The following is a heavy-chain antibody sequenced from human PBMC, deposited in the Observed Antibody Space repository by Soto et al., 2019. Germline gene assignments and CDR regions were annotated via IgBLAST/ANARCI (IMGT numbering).Heavy chain of an antibody. J-gene: IGHJ5*02. CDR1: GGTFSSYT. D-gene: IGHD2-2*01. V-gene: IGHV1-69*02. Sequence: QVQLVQSGAEVKKPGSSVKVSCKASGGTFSSYTISWVRQAPGQGLEWMGRIIPILGIANYAQKFQGRVTITPDKPTSTACIALSSLRSEDTAVYYCASGRIGVEVVPVAITPKFDPWGQGTLVTVSS. CDR3: ASGRIGVEVVPVAITPKFDP. CDR2: IIPILGIA.